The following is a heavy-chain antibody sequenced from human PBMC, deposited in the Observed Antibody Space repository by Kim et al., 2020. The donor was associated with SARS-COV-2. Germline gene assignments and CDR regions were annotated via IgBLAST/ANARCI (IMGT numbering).Heavy chain of an antibody. D-gene: IGHD6-19*01. J-gene: IGHJ5*02. CDR2: INPNSGGT. CDR1: GYTFTGYY. CDR3: ARGAVKGWLGPNWFDP. Sequence: ASVKVSCKASGYTFTGYYMHWVRQAPGQGLEWMGWINPNSGGTNYAQKFQGRVTMTRDTSISTAYMELSRLRSDDTAVYYCARGAVKGWLGPNWFDPWGQGTLVTVSS. V-gene: IGHV1-2*02.